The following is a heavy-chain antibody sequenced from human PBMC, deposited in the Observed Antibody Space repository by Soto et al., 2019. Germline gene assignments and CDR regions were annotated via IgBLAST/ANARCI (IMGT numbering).Heavy chain of an antibody. Sequence: QVQLVQSGAEVKKPGASVKVSCKASGYTFTSYYMHWVRQAPGQGLEWMGIIKPSGGSTSYAQKLQGRVTMPRDTSTSTVYMELSSLRSEDTAVYYCASLYYYGSGSIHAFDIWGQGTMVTVSS. D-gene: IGHD3-10*01. CDR2: IKPSGGST. CDR1: GYTFTSYY. V-gene: IGHV1-46*03. CDR3: ASLYYYGSGSIHAFDI. J-gene: IGHJ3*02.